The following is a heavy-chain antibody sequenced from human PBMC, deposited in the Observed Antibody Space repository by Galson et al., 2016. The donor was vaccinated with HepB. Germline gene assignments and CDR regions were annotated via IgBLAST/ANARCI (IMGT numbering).Heavy chain of an antibody. D-gene: IGHD1-14*01. V-gene: IGHV3-48*02. CDR2: ISSGSSAI. Sequence: SLRLSCAASGFTFSGYNMDWVRQAPGKGLEWVSYISSGSSAIYYADSVKGRFTISRDNAKNSLYLQMNSLRDEDTAIYFCARDGNHGYDMDYWGQGTLVIVSS. CDR1: GFTFSGYN. J-gene: IGHJ4*02. CDR3: ARDGNHGYDMDY.